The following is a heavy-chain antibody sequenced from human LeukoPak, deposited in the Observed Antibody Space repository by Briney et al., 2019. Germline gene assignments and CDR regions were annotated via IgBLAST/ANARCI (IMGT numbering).Heavy chain of an antibody. D-gene: IGHD3-22*01. CDR2: IYYSGST. CDR1: GGSISSYY. Sequence: SETLSLTCTVSGGSISSYYWSWIRQPPGKGLEWIGYIYYSGSTNYNPSLKSRVTISVDTSKNQFSLKLSSVTAADTAVYYCARTMIAQRGAFDIWGQGTMVTVSS. J-gene: IGHJ3*02. CDR3: ARTMIAQRGAFDI. V-gene: IGHV4-59*01.